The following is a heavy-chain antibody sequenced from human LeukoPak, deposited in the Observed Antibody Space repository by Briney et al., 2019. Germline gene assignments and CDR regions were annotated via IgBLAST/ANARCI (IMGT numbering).Heavy chain of an antibody. CDR2: ISHSGST. J-gene: IGHJ4*02. V-gene: IGHV4-34*01. CDR3: ARGAYYYDSSGYYYAYYFDY. Sequence: SETLSLTCAVYGGSFSGYYWSWIRQPPGKGLEWIGEISHSGSTNYNPSLKSRVTISVDTSKNQFSLKLSSVTAADTAVYYCARGAYYYDSSGYYYAYYFDYWGQGTLVTVSS. CDR1: GGSFSGYY. D-gene: IGHD3-22*01.